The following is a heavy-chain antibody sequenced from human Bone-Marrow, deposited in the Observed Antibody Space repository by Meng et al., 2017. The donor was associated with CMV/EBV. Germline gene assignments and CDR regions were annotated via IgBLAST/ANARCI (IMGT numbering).Heavy chain of an antibody. CDR3: ARDNDWGPDY. Sequence: ASVKVSCKASGYTFTDHFFHWVRQAPGQGLEWMGWIHPKSGDTHYAQKFQDRLIVTRDTSISTGYMELSSLGSDDTAVYYCARDNDWGPDYWGQGTLVTVSS. J-gene: IGHJ4*02. CDR2: IHPKSGDT. CDR1: GYTFTDHF. D-gene: IGHD7-27*01. V-gene: IGHV1-2*02.